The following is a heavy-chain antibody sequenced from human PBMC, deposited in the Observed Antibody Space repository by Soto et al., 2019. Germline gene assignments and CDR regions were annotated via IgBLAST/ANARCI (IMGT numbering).Heavy chain of an antibody. J-gene: IGHJ4*02. CDR3: ARVRLPKPRSSWSEY. V-gene: IGHV3-74*01. CDR2: INSDGSST. D-gene: IGHD6-13*01. CDR1: GFTFSSYW. Sequence: EVQLVESGGGLVQPGGSLRLSCAASGFTFSSYWMHWVRQAPGKGLVWVSRINSDGSSTSYADSVKGRFTISRDNAKNMLYRQMNSLRADDTAVYYCARVRLPKPRSSWSEYWGQGTLVTVSS.